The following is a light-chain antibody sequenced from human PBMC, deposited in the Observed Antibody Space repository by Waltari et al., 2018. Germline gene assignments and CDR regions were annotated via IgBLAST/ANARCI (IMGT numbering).Light chain of an antibody. J-gene: IGKJ1*01. V-gene: IGKV1D-8*02. CDR3: QQYYSFPQT. CDR1: QGISSY. Sequence: AIWMTQSPSLLAASTGDRVTISCLRSQGISSYLAWYQQRPGKAPELLIYAASTLQSGVPSRFSGSGSGTDFTLTISCLQSEDFATYYCQQYYSFPQTFGQGTKVEIK. CDR2: AAS.